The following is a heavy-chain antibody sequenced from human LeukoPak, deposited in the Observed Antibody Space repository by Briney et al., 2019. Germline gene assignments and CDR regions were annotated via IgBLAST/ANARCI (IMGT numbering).Heavy chain of an antibody. CDR3: ARVSTGPV. J-gene: IGHJ4*02. CDR1: GFIFSNFN. Sequence: GSLRVSCVGSGFIFSNFNMNWVRQAPGKGLGWVSSISSTGNYIHYADSVKGRFTISRDNAQKSLYLQMNSLRVEDSAVYYCARVSTGPVWGQGTLVTVSS. D-gene: IGHD1-1*01. V-gene: IGHV3-21*01. CDR2: ISSTGNYI.